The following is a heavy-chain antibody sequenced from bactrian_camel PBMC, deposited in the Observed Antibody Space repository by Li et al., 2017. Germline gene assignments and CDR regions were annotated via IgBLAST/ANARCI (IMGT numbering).Heavy chain of an antibody. Sequence: VQLVESGGGSVQAGGSLTLSCAPSKYTDCRYDMSWIRQAPGKEREFVSRIDYDGTTTYADSVKGRFTISQDSAKNTVYLQMNNLKPEDTAMYYCAADLGTGGGCAVKPYLNITTGARVPRSPSP. D-gene: IGHD7*01. CDR3: AADLGTGGGCAVKPYLNITT. CDR2: IDYDGTT. J-gene: IGHJ4*01. CDR1: KYTDCRYD. V-gene: IGHV3S10*01.